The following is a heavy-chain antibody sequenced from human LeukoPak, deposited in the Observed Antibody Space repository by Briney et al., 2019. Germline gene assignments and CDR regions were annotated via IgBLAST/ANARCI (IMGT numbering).Heavy chain of an antibody. D-gene: IGHD2-2*01. CDR2: IKQDGSEK. CDR1: GFTFSSYW. V-gene: IGHV3-7*01. Sequence: GGSLRLSCAAPGFTFSSYWMSWVRQAPGKGLEWVANIKQDGSEKYYVDSVKGRFTISRDNAKNSLYLQMNSLRAEDTAVYYCARDIDQLLYYYMDVWGKGTTVTVSS. J-gene: IGHJ6*03. CDR3: ARDIDQLLYYYMDV.